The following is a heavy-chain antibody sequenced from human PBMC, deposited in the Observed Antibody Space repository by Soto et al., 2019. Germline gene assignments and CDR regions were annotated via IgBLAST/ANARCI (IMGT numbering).Heavy chain of an antibody. V-gene: IGHV1-18*01. CDR1: GYTFSRYG. CDR2: INGNTGHT. CDR3: ARERKWEPLPD. J-gene: IGHJ4*02. D-gene: IGHD1-26*01. Sequence: QVQLVQSGAEVREPGASVKVSCKTSGYTFSRYGITWVRQAPGQGLEWMGWINGNTGHTIYAKNMEDRLTISTDTTTSTDYMELRSLKSDDSAGYYFARERKWEPLPDWGQGTLVTVSS.